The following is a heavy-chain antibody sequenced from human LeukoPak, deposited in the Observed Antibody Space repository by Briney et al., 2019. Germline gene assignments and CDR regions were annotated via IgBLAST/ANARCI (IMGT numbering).Heavy chain of an antibody. D-gene: IGHD1-26*01. CDR2: MNPNSGNT. CDR3: ARPPGYGGGSLP. V-gene: IGHV1-8*03. CDR1: GYTFSSYD. Sequence: ASVKVSCKASGYTFSSYDINWVRQATGQGLEWMGWMNPNSGNTGYAQKFQGRVTITKNTSISTAYMELSSLRSEDTAVYYCARPPGYGGGSLPWGQETLVTASS. J-gene: IGHJ4*02.